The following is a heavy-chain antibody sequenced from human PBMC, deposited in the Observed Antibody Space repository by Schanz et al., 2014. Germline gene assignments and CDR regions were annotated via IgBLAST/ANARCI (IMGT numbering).Heavy chain of an antibody. CDR2: IGTSGGT. CDR3: ARDFHGYGPHLDY. J-gene: IGHJ4*02. V-gene: IGHV3-23*04. CDR1: GFSFSNYV. D-gene: IGHD5-12*01. Sequence: EVQLVESGGGLVQPGGSLRLSCAASGFSFSNYVMSWVRQAPGKGLEWVSTIGTSGGTNYAESVKGRFTVSRDNSKNTLYLQLNSLRAEDTAVYYCARDFHGYGPHLDYWGQGSLVTVSS.